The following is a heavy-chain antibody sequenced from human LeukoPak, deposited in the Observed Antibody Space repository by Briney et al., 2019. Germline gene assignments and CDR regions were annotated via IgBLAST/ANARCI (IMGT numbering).Heavy chain of an antibody. D-gene: IGHD2-15*01. J-gene: IGHJ4*02. CDR3: ARGVVVVANPFDY. Sequence: ASVKVSCKVYGYTLTELSIHWVRQAPGKGLEWMGGFDPEDGETISAQKFQGRVTMTEDTSTDTAYMELSNLISDDTAVYYCARGVVVVANPFDYWGQGTLVTVSS. CDR2: FDPEDGET. CDR1: GYTLTELS. V-gene: IGHV1-24*01.